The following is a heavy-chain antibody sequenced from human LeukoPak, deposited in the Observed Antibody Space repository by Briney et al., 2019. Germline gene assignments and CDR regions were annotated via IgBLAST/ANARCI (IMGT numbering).Heavy chain of an antibody. CDR2: INPSGSTT. D-gene: IGHD6-19*01. V-gene: IGHV1-46*01. CDR1: GYTITNCY. J-gene: IGHJ4*02. CDR3: ARDRVGGLADY. Sequence: ASVKVSCKAPGYTITNCYMHWVRQAPGQGLEWMGIINPSGSTTNYAQKFQGGVTMTRDTSTSTVYMELNSLRSEDAAVYYCARDRVGGLADYWGQGTLVTVSS.